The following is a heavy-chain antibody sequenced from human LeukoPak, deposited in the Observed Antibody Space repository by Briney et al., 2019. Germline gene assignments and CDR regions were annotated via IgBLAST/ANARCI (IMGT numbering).Heavy chain of an antibody. Sequence: ASVKVSCKASGYTFTTYGISWVRQAPGQGLEWMGWISAYNADTNYAQNLQGRLTVTTDTSTSTAYMELRGLSFDDMAVYYCARQRVLTGYSPGGQHYLDDWGQGTLVIVSS. V-gene: IGHV1-18*03. CDR2: ISAYNADT. CDR3: ARQRVLTGYSPGGQHYLDD. D-gene: IGHD3-9*01. J-gene: IGHJ4*02. CDR1: GYTFTTYG.